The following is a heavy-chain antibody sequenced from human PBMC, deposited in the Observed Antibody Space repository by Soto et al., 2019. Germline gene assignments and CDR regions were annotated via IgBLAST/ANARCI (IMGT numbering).Heavy chain of an antibody. CDR2: TIAIFGAV. CDR3: TTWWEAVRYQYYVLDV. CDR1: GVTPSNYA. J-gene: IGHJ6*02. D-gene: IGHD3-9*01. Sequence: QVQLVQAGAEVKKPGSSVKVSCKAAGVTPSNYAFSWVRQAPGQGLEWVGGTIAIFGAVIYAQNFQRRDTITAERSTSTAYLELSSLRSEDTAVYYCTTWWEAVRYQYYVLDVWGQGAAVTVSS. V-gene: IGHV1-69*06.